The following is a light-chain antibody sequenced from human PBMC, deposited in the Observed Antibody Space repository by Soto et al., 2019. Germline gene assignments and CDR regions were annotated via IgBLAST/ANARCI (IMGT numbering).Light chain of an antibody. CDR2: GAS. CDR1: QGISNY. CDR3: QKYNSGPQT. J-gene: IGKJ1*01. V-gene: IGKV1-27*01. Sequence: DIQMTQSPSSLSAIVGDRVTITCRASQGISNYLAWYQQKPGKVPKLLIYGASTLQSGVPSRFSGSGSGTDFTLTIYSLQPEDVATYYCQKYNSGPQTFGQGTKVDIK.